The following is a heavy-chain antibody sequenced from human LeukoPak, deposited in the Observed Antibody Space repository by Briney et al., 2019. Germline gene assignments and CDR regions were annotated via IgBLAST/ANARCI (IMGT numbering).Heavy chain of an antibody. J-gene: IGHJ4*02. Sequence: GGSLRLSCAASGFTFSSDNMNWVRQAPGKGLEWLSYISSTSSTIYYADSVKGRLTISSDNPKNSLYLHMNSLRGEDTAVSYCARGDWGSNFDYWGQGTLVTVSS. CDR3: ARGDWGSNFDY. V-gene: IGHV3-48*01. CDR2: ISSTSSTI. CDR1: GFTFSSDN. D-gene: IGHD7-27*01.